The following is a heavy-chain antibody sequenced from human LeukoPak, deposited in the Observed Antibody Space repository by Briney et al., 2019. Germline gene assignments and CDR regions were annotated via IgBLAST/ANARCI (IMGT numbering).Heavy chain of an antibody. D-gene: IGHD3-10*01. CDR1: GFTFSSYG. CDR2: IWYGGSNK. V-gene: IGHV3-33*08. J-gene: IGHJ3*02. CDR3: ARALLGKQLLWFGELCAFDI. Sequence: PGGSLRLSCAASGFTFSSYGMHWVRQAPGKGLEWVAVIWYGGSNKYYADSVKGRFTISRDNSKNTLYLQMNSLRAEDTAVYYCARALLGKQLLWFGELCAFDIWGQGTMVTVSS.